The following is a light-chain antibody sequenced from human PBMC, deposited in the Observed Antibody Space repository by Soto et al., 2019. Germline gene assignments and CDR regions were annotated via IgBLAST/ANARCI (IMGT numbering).Light chain of an antibody. CDR2: EDN. Sequence: NFMLTQPHSVSESPGKTVTISCTGGSGSIASNYVQWYQQRPGSAPTTVIYEDNRRPSGVPDRFSGSIDNSSNSASLTISGLKTEDEADYYCQSYDSNNWVFGGGTKLTVL. CDR1: SGSIASNY. CDR3: QSYDSNNWV. V-gene: IGLV6-57*02. J-gene: IGLJ3*02.